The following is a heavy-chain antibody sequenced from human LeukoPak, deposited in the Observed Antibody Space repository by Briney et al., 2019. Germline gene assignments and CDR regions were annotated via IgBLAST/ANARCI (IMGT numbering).Heavy chain of an antibody. CDR3: ARDLGIAATVTLDY. V-gene: IGHV3-30-3*01. J-gene: IGHJ4*02. Sequence: GGSLRLSCAASGFTFINYWISWVRQAPGKGLEWVAVISYDGSNKYYADSVKGRFTISRDNSKNTLYLQMNSLRAEDTAVYYCARDLGIAATVTLDYWGQGTLVTVSS. D-gene: IGHD6-13*01. CDR2: ISYDGSNK. CDR1: GFTFINYW.